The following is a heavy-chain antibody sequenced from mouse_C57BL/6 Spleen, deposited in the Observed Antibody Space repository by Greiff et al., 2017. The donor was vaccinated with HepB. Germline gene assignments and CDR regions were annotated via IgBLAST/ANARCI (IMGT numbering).Heavy chain of an antibody. V-gene: IGHV1-18*01. CDR2: INPNNGGT. J-gene: IGHJ3*01. D-gene: IGHD2-1*01. CDR1: GYTFTDYN. CDR3: ARRGVYYGNYGTWFAY. Sequence: VQLQQSGPELVKPGASVKIPCKASGYTFTDYNMDWVKQSHGKSLEWIGDINPNNGGTIYNQKFKGKATLTVDKSSSTAYMELSSLTSEDTAVYYCARRGVYYGNYGTWFAYWGQGTLVTVSA.